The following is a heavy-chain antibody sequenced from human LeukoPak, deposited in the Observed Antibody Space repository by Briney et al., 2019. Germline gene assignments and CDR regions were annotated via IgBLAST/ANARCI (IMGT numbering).Heavy chain of an antibody. CDR1: GGSISSYY. V-gene: IGHV4-4*09. CDR3: ARRRGGTYYFDY. CDR2: IYTSGST. D-gene: IGHD1-26*01. J-gene: IGHJ4*02. Sequence: SETLSLTCTVSGGSISSYYWSWIRQPPGKGLEWIGHIYTSGSTNHNPSLKSRVTISVDTSKNQFSLKMNFVTAADTAVYFCARRRGGTYYFDYWGQGTLVTVSS.